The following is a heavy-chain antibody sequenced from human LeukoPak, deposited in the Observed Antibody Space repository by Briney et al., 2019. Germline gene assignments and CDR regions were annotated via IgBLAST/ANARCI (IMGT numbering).Heavy chain of an antibody. V-gene: IGHV1-2*02. CDR1: GYTFNGCY. D-gene: IGHD3-22*01. CDR3: ARDDSRYP. Sequence: ASVKVSCKASGYTFNGCYMQWVRQAPGQGLEWMGWINPKSGGTNYAQKFQGRVTMTRDTSISTAYMELSRLRSDDTAVYYCARDDSRYPWGQGTLVTVSS. J-gene: IGHJ5*02. CDR2: INPKSGGT.